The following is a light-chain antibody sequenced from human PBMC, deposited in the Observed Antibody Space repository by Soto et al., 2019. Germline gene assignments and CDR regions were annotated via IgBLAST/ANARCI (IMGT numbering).Light chain of an antibody. CDR2: EVS. J-gene: IGLJ2*01. Sequence: QSVLTQPPSASGSPGQSVTISCTGTSSDVGGSNYVSWYQQHPGKAPKLMIYEVSKRPSGVPDRFSGSKSGNTASLSVSGLQGEDEADYYCSSYAGSNNPVVFGGGTQLTVL. CDR3: SSYAGSNNPVV. V-gene: IGLV2-8*01. CDR1: SSDVGGSNY.